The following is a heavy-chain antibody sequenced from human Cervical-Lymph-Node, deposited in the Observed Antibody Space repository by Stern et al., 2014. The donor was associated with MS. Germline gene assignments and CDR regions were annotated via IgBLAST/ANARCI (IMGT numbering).Heavy chain of an antibody. Sequence: QVQLVQSGAEVKKPGSSVKVSCKASGGTFSSYAFSWVRQAPGQGLEWLGGISPSIGTANYAQKFQGRVTITADDSIKTVYMEVSSLRSEDTAVYYCARDQRHYGSGHYAFDIWGQGTMVTVSS. CDR2: ISPSIGTA. D-gene: IGHD3-10*01. V-gene: IGHV1-69*01. CDR1: GGTFSSYA. J-gene: IGHJ3*02. CDR3: ARDQRHYGSGHYAFDI.